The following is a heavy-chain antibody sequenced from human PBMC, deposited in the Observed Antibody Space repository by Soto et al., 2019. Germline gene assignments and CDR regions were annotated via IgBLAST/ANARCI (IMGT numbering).Heavy chain of an antibody. CDR3: ARELRDCGGDCYSGFDY. V-gene: IGHV4-61*01. CDR1: GDSFGSGSYY. Sequence: PSETLSLTCTVSGDSFGSGSYYWSWIRQPPGKGLEWIGYIYHSGSTNYNPSLKSRVTISVDTSKNQFSLKLSSVTAADTAVYYCARELRDCGGDCYSGFDYWGQGTLVTVSS. D-gene: IGHD2-21*02. J-gene: IGHJ4*02. CDR2: IYHSGST.